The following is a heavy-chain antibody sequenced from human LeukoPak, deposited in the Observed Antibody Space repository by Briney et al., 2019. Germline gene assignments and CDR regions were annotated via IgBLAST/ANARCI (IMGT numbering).Heavy chain of an antibody. CDR1: GFPFIEYS. V-gene: IGHV3-48*01. CDR2: IGVDSGNT. CDR3: ARDHNYAFDN. J-gene: IGHJ4*02. D-gene: IGHD1-1*01. Sequence: GGSLRLSCTASGFPFIEYSMNLVRQAPGKGLEWISYIGVDSGNTKYADSVRGRFTISADKAKNSLYLQMNSLRVEDTAVYYCARDHNYAFDNWGQGTLVSVAS.